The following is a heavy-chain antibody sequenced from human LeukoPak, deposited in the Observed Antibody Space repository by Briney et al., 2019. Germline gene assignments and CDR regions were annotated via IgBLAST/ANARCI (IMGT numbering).Heavy chain of an antibody. Sequence: SETLSLTCAVSGGSISSYYWSWIRQPPGKGLEWIGYIYYSGSANYNPSLKSRVTISLDTPRNQFSLKLSSVTAADTAVYYCARDCSGASCYDYWGQGTLVTVSS. D-gene: IGHD2-15*01. CDR2: IYYSGSA. CDR1: GGSISSYY. V-gene: IGHV4-59*01. J-gene: IGHJ4*02. CDR3: ARDCSGASCYDY.